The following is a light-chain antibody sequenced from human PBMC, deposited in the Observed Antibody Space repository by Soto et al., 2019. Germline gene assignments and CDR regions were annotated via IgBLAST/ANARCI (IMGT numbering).Light chain of an antibody. Sequence: EIVMTQSPSTLSVSPLERATLSCRASQSVSSNLAWYQQKPGQAPRLLIYGASTRATGIPARFSGSGSGTEFTLTISSLQSEDFAVYYCQQYNNWPMYTFGQGTKVDI. J-gene: IGKJ2*01. CDR3: QQYNNWPMYT. CDR1: QSVSSN. V-gene: IGKV3-15*01. CDR2: GAS.